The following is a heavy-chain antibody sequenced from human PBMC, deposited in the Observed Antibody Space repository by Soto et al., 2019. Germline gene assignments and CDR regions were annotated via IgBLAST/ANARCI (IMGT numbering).Heavy chain of an antibody. CDR1: GGSISSYY. Sequence: QVQLQESGPGLVKPSETLSLTCTVSGGSISSYYWSWIRQPPGKGLEWIGFIFYSGSTSYNPSLKSRVTISLDTSEHQFSLKLNSVTAADTAVYYCASMIGDPVLSFDSWGQGTLVAVSS. CDR2: IFYSGST. CDR3: ASMIGDPVLSFDS. D-gene: IGHD3-10*02. J-gene: IGHJ5*01. V-gene: IGHV4-59*01.